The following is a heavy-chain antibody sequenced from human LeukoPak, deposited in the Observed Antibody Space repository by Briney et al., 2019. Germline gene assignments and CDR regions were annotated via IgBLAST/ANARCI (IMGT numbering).Heavy chain of an antibody. Sequence: SVTVSCKASGFTFTSSAVQWVRQARGQRLEWIGWIVVGSGNTNYAQKFQERVTITRDMSTSTAYMELSSLRSEDTAVYYCAAGGYYDILTGTGAFDIWGQETMVTVSS. CDR2: IVVGSGNT. CDR1: GFTFTSSA. V-gene: IGHV1-58*01. CDR3: AAGGYYDILTGTGAFDI. D-gene: IGHD3-9*01. J-gene: IGHJ3*02.